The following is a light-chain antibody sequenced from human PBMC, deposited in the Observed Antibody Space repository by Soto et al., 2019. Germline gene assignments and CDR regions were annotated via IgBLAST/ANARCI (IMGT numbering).Light chain of an antibody. Sequence: QSVLTQPASVSGAPGQRVTISCTGSSSDVGAGYVVHWYQQLPGTAPKLLIYGNGNRPSGVPDRFSGSKSGTSASLPITGVLAEDEADDYCQSSYSGRSSYVVFGGGTKLTVL. CDR2: GNG. CDR3: QSSYSGRSSYVV. CDR1: SSDVGAGYV. J-gene: IGLJ2*01. V-gene: IGLV1-40*01.